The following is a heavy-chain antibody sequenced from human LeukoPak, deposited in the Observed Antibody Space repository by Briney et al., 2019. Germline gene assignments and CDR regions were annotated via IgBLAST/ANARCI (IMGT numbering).Heavy chain of an antibody. J-gene: IGHJ6*02. CDR1: GFTSSSYG. CDR2: IWYDGSNK. CDR3: ARDPRPAAKFGWSYYYGMDV. Sequence: PGGSLRLSCAASGFTSSSYGMHWVRQAPGKGLEWVAVIWYDGSNKYYADSVKGRFTISRDNSKNTLYLQMNSLRAEDTAVYYCARDPRPAAKFGWSYYYGMDVWGQGTTVTVSS. D-gene: IGHD2-2*01. V-gene: IGHV3-33*01.